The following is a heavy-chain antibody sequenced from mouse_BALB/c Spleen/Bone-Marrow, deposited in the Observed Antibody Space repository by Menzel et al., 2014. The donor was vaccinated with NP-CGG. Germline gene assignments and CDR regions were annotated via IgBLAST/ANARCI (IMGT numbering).Heavy chain of an antibody. CDR1: GYTFTSYW. J-gene: IGHJ3*01. Sequence: QVQLQQPGAELVKPGASVKLSCKASGYTFTSYWIHWVKLRPGHGLEWIGEINPSNGRTNYNEKFKNKATLTVDKSSSTAYIQLSSLTSEDSAVYYCARYDGPAWFAYWGRGTLVTVSA. CDR3: ARYDGPAWFAY. V-gene: IGHV1S81*02. D-gene: IGHD2-3*01. CDR2: INPSNGRT.